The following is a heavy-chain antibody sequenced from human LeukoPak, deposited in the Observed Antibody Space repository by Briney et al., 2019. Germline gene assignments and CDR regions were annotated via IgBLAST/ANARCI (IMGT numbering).Heavy chain of an antibody. V-gene: IGHV3-30*04. CDR2: ISSDGVER. D-gene: IGHD3-9*01. CDR3: AREGHYDILTGYSPVEYYFYYMDV. CDR1: GFTFSHYG. J-gene: IGHJ6*03. Sequence: GGSLRLSCEASGFTFSHYGIHWVRQTPGKGLEWVAAISSDGVERHYADSVKGRFTISRDNSKSTLYLQMNSLRAEDTALYYCAREGHYDILTGYSPVEYYFYYMDVWGKGTTVTVSS.